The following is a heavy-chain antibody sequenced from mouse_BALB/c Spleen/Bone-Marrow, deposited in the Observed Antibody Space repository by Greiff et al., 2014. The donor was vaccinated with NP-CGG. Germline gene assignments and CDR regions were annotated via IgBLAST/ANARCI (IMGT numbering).Heavy chain of an antibody. CDR3: ARCLTGTSAMDY. CDR1: GYVFTNYL. J-gene: IGHJ4*01. V-gene: IGHV1-54*01. Sequence: LMESGTSVKVSCKASGYVFTNYLIEWVKQRPGQGLEWIGVINPGSGGTNYNEKFKAKATLTADKSSSTAYMQLSSLTSDDSAVYFCARCLTGTSAMDYWGQGTSVTVSS. D-gene: IGHD4-1*01. CDR2: INPGSGGT.